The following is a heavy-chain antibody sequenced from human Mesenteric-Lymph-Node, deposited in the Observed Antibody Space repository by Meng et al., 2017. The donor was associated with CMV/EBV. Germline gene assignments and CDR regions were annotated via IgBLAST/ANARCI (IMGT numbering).Heavy chain of an antibody. CDR2: IYSGGDT. CDR3: ARDPDVGYCSSSSCYGS. J-gene: IGHJ5*02. Sequence: FNVSTNYMSWVRQAPGKGLEWVSVIYSGGDTYYADSVKGRFTISRDNSKNTVYLQMNSLRAEDTAVYYCARDPDVGYCSSSSCYGSWGQGTLVTVSS. CDR1: FNVSTNY. V-gene: IGHV3-53*01. D-gene: IGHD2-2*01.